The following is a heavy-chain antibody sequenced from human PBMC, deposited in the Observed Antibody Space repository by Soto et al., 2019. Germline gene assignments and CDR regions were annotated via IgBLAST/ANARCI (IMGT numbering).Heavy chain of an antibody. CDR1: GFTFSSYA. CDR3: AKGVGELKVRRGDSFDY. CDR2: ISGSGGST. V-gene: IGHV3-23*01. Sequence: GGSLRLSCAASGFTFSSYAMSWVRQAPGKGLEWVSAISGSGGSTYYTDSVKGRFTTFRNNSKNTKYLQMNSLRAEDAAVSDCAKGVGELKVRRGDSFDYWGQGTLVTVSS. D-gene: IGHD1-7*01. J-gene: IGHJ4*02.